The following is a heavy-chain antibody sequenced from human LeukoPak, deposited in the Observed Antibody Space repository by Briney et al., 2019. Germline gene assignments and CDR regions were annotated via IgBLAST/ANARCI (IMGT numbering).Heavy chain of an antibody. V-gene: IGHV4-31*03. D-gene: IGHD5-12*01. CDR2: IYYSGST. Sequence: SQTLSLTCTVSGGSISSGDYYWSWIRQHPGKGLEWIGHIYYSGSTYYNPSLKSRVTISVDTSTNQFSLNLSSVTAADTAVYYCARDRYAVSRWFDPWGQGTLVTVSS. CDR1: GGSISSGDYY. J-gene: IGHJ5*02. CDR3: ARDRYAVSRWFDP.